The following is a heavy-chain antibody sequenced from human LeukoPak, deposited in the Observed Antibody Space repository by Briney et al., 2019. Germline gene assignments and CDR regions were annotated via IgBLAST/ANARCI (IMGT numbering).Heavy chain of an antibody. V-gene: IGHV4-59*01. CDR2: IYYSGST. Sequence: SETLSLTCTVSGGSISSYYWSWIRQPPGKGLEWIGYIYYSGSTNYNPSLKSRVTISVDTSKNQFSLRLSSVTAADTAVYYCARVAEMATITDAFDIWGQGTLVTVSS. CDR3: ARVAEMATITDAFDI. J-gene: IGHJ3*02. D-gene: IGHD5-24*01. CDR1: GGSISSYY.